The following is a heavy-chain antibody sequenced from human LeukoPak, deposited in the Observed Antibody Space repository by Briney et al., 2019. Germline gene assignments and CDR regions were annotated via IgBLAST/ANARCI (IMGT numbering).Heavy chain of an antibody. Sequence: SETLSLTCTVSGGSISSSSYYWGWIRQPPGKWLEWIGSIYYSGSTYYNPSLKSRVTISVDTSKNQFSLKLSSVTAADTAVYYCARHIYYCSGGSCLGDWFDPWGQGTLVTVSS. V-gene: IGHV4-39*01. CDR3: ARHIYYCSGGSCLGDWFDP. D-gene: IGHD2-15*01. CDR2: IYYSGST. J-gene: IGHJ5*02. CDR1: GGSISSSSYY.